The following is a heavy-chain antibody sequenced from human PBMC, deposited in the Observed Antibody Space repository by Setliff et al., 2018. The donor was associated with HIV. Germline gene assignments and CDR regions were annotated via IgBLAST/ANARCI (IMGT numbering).Heavy chain of an antibody. D-gene: IGHD3-3*01. Sequence: PSETLSLTCAVYGGSFSGYYWSWIRQPPGKGLEWIGEINHSGSTNYNASLKSRVTLSVDTSKKQFSLKLRSVTAADTAVYYCARDVMEYFGNYFDYWGQGALVTVSS. CDR1: GGSFSGYY. CDR2: INHSGST. J-gene: IGHJ4*02. V-gene: IGHV4-34*01. CDR3: ARDVMEYFGNYFDY.